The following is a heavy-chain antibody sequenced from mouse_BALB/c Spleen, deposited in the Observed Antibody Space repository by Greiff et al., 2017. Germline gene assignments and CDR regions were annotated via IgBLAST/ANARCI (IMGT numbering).Heavy chain of an antibody. CDR2: ISDGGSYT. CDR3: AREVYGNYDAMDY. V-gene: IGHV5-4*02. Sequence: EVKLVESGGGLVKPGGSLKLSCAASGFTFSDYYMYWVRQTPEKRLEWVATISDGGSYTYYPDSVKGRFTISRDNAKNNLYLQMSSLKSEDTAMYDCAREVYGNYDAMDYWGQGTSVTVSS. CDR1: GFTFSDYY. D-gene: IGHD2-10*02. J-gene: IGHJ4*01.